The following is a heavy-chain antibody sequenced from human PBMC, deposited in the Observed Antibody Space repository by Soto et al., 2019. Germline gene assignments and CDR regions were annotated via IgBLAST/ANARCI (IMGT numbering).Heavy chain of an antibody. CDR2: IKTKADGGTT. CDR1: GFTFSNAY. CDR3: SHVPGRRGYYGMDV. J-gene: IGHJ6*02. D-gene: IGHD3-10*01. Sequence: GGSLRLSCAASGFTFSNAYMNWVRQAPGKGLEWVGRIKTKADGGTTDYAAPVKGRFIISRDDSKDTLYVQMNSLQTDDTGVYYCSHVPGRRGYYGMDVWGQGTTVTVSS. V-gene: IGHV3-15*07.